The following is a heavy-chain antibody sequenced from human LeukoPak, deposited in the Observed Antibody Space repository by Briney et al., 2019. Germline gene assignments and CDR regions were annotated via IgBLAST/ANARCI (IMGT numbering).Heavy chain of an antibody. D-gene: IGHD6-13*01. Sequence: SETLSLTCTVSGGSISGFYWNWIRQPPGKGLEWIGYVYYSGNTNYNPSLKSRVTISLDTSKNQFSLKLRSVTAADTAVYYCARGGGYSSSWSYWGQGTLVTVSS. CDR2: VYYSGNT. V-gene: IGHV4-59*01. J-gene: IGHJ4*02. CDR3: ARGGGYSSSWSY. CDR1: GGSISGFY.